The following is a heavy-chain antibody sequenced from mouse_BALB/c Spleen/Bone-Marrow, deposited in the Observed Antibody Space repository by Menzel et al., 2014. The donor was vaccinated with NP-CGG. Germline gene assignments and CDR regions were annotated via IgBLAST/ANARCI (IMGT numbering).Heavy chain of an antibody. Sequence: EVKLMESGAELVKPGASVELSCTASGFNIKDTYMHWVKQRPEQGLEWIGRIDPANGNTKYDPKFQGKATVTADTSSNTAYLQLSSLTSEDTAVYYCARPIFLWGQGTSVTVSS. CDR1: GFNIKDTY. CDR2: IDPANGNT. CDR3: ARPIFL. V-gene: IGHV14-3*02. J-gene: IGHJ4*01.